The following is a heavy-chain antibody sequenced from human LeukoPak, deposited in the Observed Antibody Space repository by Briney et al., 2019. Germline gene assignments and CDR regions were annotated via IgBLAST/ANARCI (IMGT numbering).Heavy chain of an antibody. CDR1: GYSFTSYW. Sequence: RGESLKISCKGSGYSFTSYWIGWVRQMPGKGLEWMGIIYPGDSDTRYSPSFQGQVTISADKSISTAYLQWSSLKASDTAMYYCARHQDQLLREGYFDYWGQGTLVTVSS. CDR2: IYPGDSDT. V-gene: IGHV5-51*01. J-gene: IGHJ4*02. CDR3: ARHQDQLLREGYFDY. D-gene: IGHD2-2*01.